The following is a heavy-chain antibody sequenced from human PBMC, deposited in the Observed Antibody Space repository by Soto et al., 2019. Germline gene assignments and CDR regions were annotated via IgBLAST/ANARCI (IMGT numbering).Heavy chain of an antibody. CDR3: ARGAGGSSGYYPYYYGFGV. D-gene: IGHD3-22*01. CDR1: GSSISRYH. CDR2: IYYRGST. J-gene: IGHJ6*01. V-gene: IGHV4-59*01. Sequence: SGSLSRTCTVAGSSISRYHRGWIRQPPGKGLEWIGYIYYRGSTNYNPSLKSRVTISVDTSKNQFSLKLSSVSAADTAVYYCARGAGGSSGYYPYYYGFGVHRQETTFPASS.